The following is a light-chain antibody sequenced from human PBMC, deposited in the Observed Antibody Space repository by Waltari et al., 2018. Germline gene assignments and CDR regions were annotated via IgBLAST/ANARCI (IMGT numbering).Light chain of an antibody. Sequence: QSALTPPASVSGSPGQSITISCTRTSSDVGTYHLVSWYQHHPDKAPKLMIYEVSQRPSGISNRFSGSKSGNTASLTISGLQAEDEADYYCCSYVGSSTWVFGGGTKLTVL. CDR2: EVS. CDR1: SSDVGTYHL. CDR3: CSYVGSSTWV. J-gene: IGLJ3*02. V-gene: IGLV2-23*02.